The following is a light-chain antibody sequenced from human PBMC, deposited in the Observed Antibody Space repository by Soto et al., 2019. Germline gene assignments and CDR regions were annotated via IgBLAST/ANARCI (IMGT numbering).Light chain of an antibody. CDR3: SSYTGSSTLYV. CDR2: EVS. Sequence: QSVLTQPASVSGSPGQTITISCTGTSSDVGGYNYVSWYQHNPGKAPKLLTYEVSNRPSGVSDRFSGSKSDNMASLTISGLQAEDEADYYCSSYTGSSTLYVFGTGTKVTVL. CDR1: SSDVGGYNY. V-gene: IGLV2-14*01. J-gene: IGLJ1*01.